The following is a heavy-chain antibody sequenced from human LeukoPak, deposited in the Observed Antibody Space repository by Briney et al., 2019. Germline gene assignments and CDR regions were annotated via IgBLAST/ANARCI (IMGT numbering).Heavy chain of an antibody. CDR1: GFTFDDYA. CDR3: AKDPVHNSQWLDRPDY. J-gene: IGHJ4*02. D-gene: IGHD6-19*01. CDR2: ISWNSGSI. Sequence: GGSLRLSCAASGFTFDDYAMHWVRQAPGKGLEWVSGISWNSGSIGYADSVKGRFTISRDNAKNSLYLQMNSLRAEDTALYYCAKDPVHNSQWLDRPDYWGQGTLVTVSS. V-gene: IGHV3-9*01.